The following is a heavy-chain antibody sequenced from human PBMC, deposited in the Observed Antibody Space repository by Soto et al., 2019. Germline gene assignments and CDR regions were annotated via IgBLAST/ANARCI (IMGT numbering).Heavy chain of an antibody. J-gene: IGHJ4*02. CDR1: GFSLGTDRVG. CDR3: AHAYGGRSLY. D-gene: IGHD1-26*01. Sequence: QITLKESGPTLVKPTQPLTLTCTFSGFSLGTDRVGVGWIRQPPGKALEWLAVIYWDDTKTYTPSLKSRLTITKDTSKNQVALTMSSMDPVDTATYYCAHAYGGRSLYWGQGTLVTVSS. V-gene: IGHV2-5*02. CDR2: IYWDDTK.